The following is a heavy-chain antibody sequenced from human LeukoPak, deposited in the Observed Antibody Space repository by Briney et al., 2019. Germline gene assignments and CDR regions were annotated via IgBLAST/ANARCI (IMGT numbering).Heavy chain of an antibody. D-gene: IGHD2-8*02. V-gene: IGHV4-61*02. J-gene: IGHJ4*02. CDR1: GGSISSGSYY. Sequence: SETLSLTCTVSGGSISSGSYYWSWIRQPAGKGLEWIGRIYIRGTTNYNPSPKSRVTISVDTSKNQFSLKLSSVTAADTAVYYCARGYWFYFDYWGQGTLVTVSS. CDR3: ARGYWFYFDY. CDR2: IYIRGTT.